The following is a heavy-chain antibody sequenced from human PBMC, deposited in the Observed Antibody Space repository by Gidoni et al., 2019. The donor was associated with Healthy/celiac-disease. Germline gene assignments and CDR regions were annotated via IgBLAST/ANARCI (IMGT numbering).Heavy chain of an antibody. Sequence: QITLKESGPTLVTPTQTLTLTCTFSGFSLSTSGVGVGWIRQPPGKALEGLALIYWNDDKRYSPSLKSRLTITKDTSKNQVVLTMTNMDPVDTATYYCAQYGSGNRFDYWGQGTLVTVSS. CDR2: IYWNDDK. CDR3: AQYGSGNRFDY. V-gene: IGHV2-5*01. J-gene: IGHJ4*02. D-gene: IGHD3-10*01. CDR1: GFSLSTSGVG.